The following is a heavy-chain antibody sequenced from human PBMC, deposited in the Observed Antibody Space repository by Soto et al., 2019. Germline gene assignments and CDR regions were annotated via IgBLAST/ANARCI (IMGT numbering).Heavy chain of an antibody. CDR3: AKDLGANGIRLVVDY. V-gene: IGHV3-23*01. CDR1: GLTFSNYA. CDR2: IRAGGDNT. D-gene: IGHD3-3*02. J-gene: IGHJ4*02. Sequence: EVQLLESGGGLVQPGGSLRLSCAASGLTFSNYAMGWVRQAPGKGLEWVSSIRAGGDNTNYADSVKGRFTIYRDNSNNTLYLKMNSLRVEDTAIYYCAKDLGANGIRLVVDYWGQGTLVTVSS.